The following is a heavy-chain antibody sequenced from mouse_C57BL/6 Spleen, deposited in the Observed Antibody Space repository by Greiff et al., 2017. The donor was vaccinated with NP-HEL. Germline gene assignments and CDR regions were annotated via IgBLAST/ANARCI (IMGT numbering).Heavy chain of an antibody. D-gene: IGHD2-5*01. CDR2: INPGSGGT. V-gene: IGHV1-54*01. J-gene: IGHJ2*01. Sequence: QVQLQQSGAELVRPGTSVKVSCKASGYAFTNYLIEWVKQRPGQGLEWIGVINPGSGGTNYNEKFKGKATLTADKSSSTAYMQLSSLTSEDAAVYFCARDSNYFYYFDYWGQGTTLTVSS. CDR1: GYAFTNYL. CDR3: ARDSNYFYYFDY.